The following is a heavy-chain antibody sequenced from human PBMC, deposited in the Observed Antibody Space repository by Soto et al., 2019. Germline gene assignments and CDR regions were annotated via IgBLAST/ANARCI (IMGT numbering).Heavy chain of an antibody. D-gene: IGHD1-26*01. V-gene: IGHV1-18*01. CDR2: ITAYNANT. J-gene: IGHJ4*02. Sequence: QVQLVQSGTEVKEPGASVKVSCKTSGYTFTSYGLTWVRRAPGQGLEWMGWITAYNANTNYAQKLQGRVTVTTDTSTSTAYMELRSLRSDDTAVYYCARGDGSYYDYWGQGTLVTVSS. CDR1: GYTFTSYG. CDR3: ARGDGSYYDY.